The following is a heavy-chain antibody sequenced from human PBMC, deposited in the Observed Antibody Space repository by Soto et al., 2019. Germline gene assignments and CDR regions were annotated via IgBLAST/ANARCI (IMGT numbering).Heavy chain of an antibody. Sequence: EVQLLESGGALIQPGGSLRLSCTASGFAFSTYAMSWVRQAPGKGPDWVSGVSDDGGGTYYAESVKGRFIISRANSKNTLVLQRNSLRAEDPGVYSWARDAGGGPYSTAWYEFDHWGQGTLVTVSS. V-gene: IGHV3-23*01. D-gene: IGHD2-2*01. CDR1: GFAFSTYA. J-gene: IGHJ4*02. CDR3: ARDAGGGPYSTAWYEFDH. CDR2: VSDDGGGT.